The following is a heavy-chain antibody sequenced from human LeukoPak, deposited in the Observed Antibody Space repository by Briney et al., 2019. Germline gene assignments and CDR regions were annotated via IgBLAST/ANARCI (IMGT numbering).Heavy chain of an antibody. CDR2: ISGSSSTI. Sequence: GGSLRLSCAASGFTFSSYSMNWVRQAPGKGLEWVSYISGSSSTIYYADSVKGRFTISRDNAKNSLYLQMNSLRAEDTAVYYCAKESRYYYDSSGFDYWGQGTLVTVSS. CDR3: AKESRYYYDSSGFDY. CDR1: GFTFSSYS. D-gene: IGHD3-22*01. V-gene: IGHV3-48*01. J-gene: IGHJ4*02.